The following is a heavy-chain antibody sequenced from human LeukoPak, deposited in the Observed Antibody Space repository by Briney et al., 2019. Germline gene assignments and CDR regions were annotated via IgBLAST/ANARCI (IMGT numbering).Heavy chain of an antibody. CDR3: ARDRGYGDLYYFDY. Sequence: PGGSLRLPCAASGFTFSSYWMHWVRQPPGKGLVWVSRINTDGSSTSYADSVKGRFTISRDNAKNTLYLQMNSLRAEDTAVYYCARDRGYGDLYYFDYWGQGTLVTVSS. CDR1: GFTFSSYW. D-gene: IGHD4-17*01. CDR2: INTDGSST. V-gene: IGHV3-74*01. J-gene: IGHJ4*02.